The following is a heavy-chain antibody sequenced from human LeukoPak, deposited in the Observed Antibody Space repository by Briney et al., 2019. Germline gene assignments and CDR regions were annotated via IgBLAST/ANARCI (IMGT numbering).Heavy chain of an antibody. D-gene: IGHD7-27*01. CDR3: ARASVELGGLDAFDI. Sequence: PGGSLRLSCAASGFTFDDYGMSWVRQAPGKGLEWVSGINWNGDSTGYADSVKGRFTISRDNAKNSLYLQMNSLRAEDTALYYCARASVELGGLDAFDIWGQGTMVTVSS. J-gene: IGHJ3*02. CDR2: INWNGDST. CDR1: GFTFDDYG. V-gene: IGHV3-20*04.